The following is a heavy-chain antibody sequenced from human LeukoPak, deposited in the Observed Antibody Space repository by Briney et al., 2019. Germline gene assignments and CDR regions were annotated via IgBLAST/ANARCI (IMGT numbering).Heavy chain of an antibody. D-gene: IGHD1-14*01. V-gene: IGHV3-7*01. J-gene: IGHJ4*02. Sequence: PGGSLRLSCGASGFTFSNYWMSWVRQVPGKGLEWVANIRHDGSEKYYVDSVKGRFTTSRDNARDSLFLQMNSLRAEDTAVYYCVRSEVTREGDHWGQGTLVTVSS. CDR3: VRSEVTREGDH. CDR1: GFTFSNYW. CDR2: IRHDGSEK.